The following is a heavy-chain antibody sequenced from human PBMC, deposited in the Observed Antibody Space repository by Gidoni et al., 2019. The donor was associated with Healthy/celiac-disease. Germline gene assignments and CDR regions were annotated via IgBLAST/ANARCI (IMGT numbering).Heavy chain of an antibody. Sequence: EVQLVESGGGLVKPGGSLRLSCAASGFTFSSYSMNWVRQAPGKGLEWVSSISSSSSYIYYADSVKGRFTISRDNAKNSLYLQMNSLRAEDTAVYYCARDEAVAGGTFDYWGQGTLVTVSS. V-gene: IGHV3-21*01. CDR2: ISSSSSYI. CDR3: ARDEAVAGGTFDY. J-gene: IGHJ4*02. CDR1: GFTFSSYS. D-gene: IGHD6-19*01.